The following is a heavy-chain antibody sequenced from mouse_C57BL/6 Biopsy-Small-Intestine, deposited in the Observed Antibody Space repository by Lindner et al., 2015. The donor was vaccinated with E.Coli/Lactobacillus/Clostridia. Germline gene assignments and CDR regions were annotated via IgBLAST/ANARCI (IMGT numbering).Heavy chain of an antibody. V-gene: IGHV1-20*01. Sequence: SVKVSCKTSGYTFSSHFISWVRQAPGQGLEWMGWISPYNGNTNYAQNVQGRVTMTTDTPTSTVHMELRSLRSDDTAVYYCARDRSYCSGGSCYFDYGMDVWGQGTTVTVSP. D-gene: IGHD1-1*02. J-gene: IGHJ1*01. CDR2: ISPYNGNT. CDR1: GYTFSSHF. CDR3: ARDRSYCSGGSCYFDYGMDV.